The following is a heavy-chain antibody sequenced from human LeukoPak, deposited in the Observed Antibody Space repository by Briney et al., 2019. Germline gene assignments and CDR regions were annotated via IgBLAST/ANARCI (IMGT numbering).Heavy chain of an antibody. CDR1: GGSISSYY. CDR3: ARSGWYALVYYYYYMDV. D-gene: IGHD6-19*01. CDR2: IYYSGST. V-gene: IGHV4-59*01. Sequence: SETLSLTCTVSGGSISSYYWSWIRQPPGKGLEWIGYIYYSGSTNYNPSLKSRVAISVDTSKNQFSLKLSSVTAADTAVYYCARSGWYALVYYYYYMDVWGKGTTVTVSS. J-gene: IGHJ6*03.